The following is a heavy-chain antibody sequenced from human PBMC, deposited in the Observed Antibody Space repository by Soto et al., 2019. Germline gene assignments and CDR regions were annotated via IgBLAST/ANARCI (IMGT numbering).Heavy chain of an antibody. CDR1: GGTFSSYA. D-gene: IGHD3-9*01. V-gene: IGHV1-69*01. Sequence: QVQLVQSGAEVKKPGSSVKVSCKASGGTFSSYAISWVRQAPGQGLEWMGGIIPIFATANYAQKFQGRVTITADESTSTAYMELSSLRSEDTAVYYCARERYDILTGYYNPLFDYWGQGTLVTVSS. CDR3: ARERYDILTGYYNPLFDY. CDR2: IIPIFATA. J-gene: IGHJ4*02.